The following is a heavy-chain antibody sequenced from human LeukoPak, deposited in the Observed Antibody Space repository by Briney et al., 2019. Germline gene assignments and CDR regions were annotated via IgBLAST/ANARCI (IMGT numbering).Heavy chain of an antibody. CDR1: GYSFTIYW. CDR3: ARADSGSYSFFDY. J-gene: IGHJ4*02. Sequence: GEPLKISGKGSGYSFTIYWIGWVRQMPGKGLEWMGIIYPGDSDTRYSPSFQGQVTISADKSISTAYLQWSSLKASDTALYYCARADSGSYSFFDYWGQGTLVTVSS. CDR2: IYPGDSDT. V-gene: IGHV5-51*01. D-gene: IGHD3-10*01.